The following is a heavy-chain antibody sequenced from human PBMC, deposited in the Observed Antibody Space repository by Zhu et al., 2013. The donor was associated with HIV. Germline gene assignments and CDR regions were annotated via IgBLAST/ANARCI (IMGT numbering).Heavy chain of an antibody. CDR1: GGTFSSYA. Sequence: QVQLVQSGAEVKKPGSSVKVSCKASGGTFSSYAISWVRQAPGQGLEWMGGIIPIFGTANYAQKFQGRVTITADKSTSTAYMELSSLRSEDTAVYYCARDLGYCGGDCPNWFDPWGQGTLVTVSS. CDR2: IIPIFGTA. CDR3: ARDLGYCGGDCPNWFDP. J-gene: IGHJ5*02. V-gene: IGHV1-69*06. D-gene: IGHD2-21*02.